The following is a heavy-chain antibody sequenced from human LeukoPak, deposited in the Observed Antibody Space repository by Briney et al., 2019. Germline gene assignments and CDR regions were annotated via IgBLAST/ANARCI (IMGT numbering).Heavy chain of an antibody. D-gene: IGHD2/OR15-2a*01. CDR2: IYHSGST. Sequence: SETLSLTCAVSGGSISSSNWWSWIRQPPGKGLEWIGEIYHSGSTNYNPSLKSRVTISVDKSKTQLSLKLSSVTAADTAVYYCATQILLCHYYWGQGTLVTVSS. V-gene: IGHV4-4*02. CDR1: GGSISSSNW. CDR3: ATQILLCHYY. J-gene: IGHJ4*02.